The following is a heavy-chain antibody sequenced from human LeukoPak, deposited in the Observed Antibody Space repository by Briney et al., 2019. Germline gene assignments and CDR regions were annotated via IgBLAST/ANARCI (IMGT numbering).Heavy chain of an antibody. D-gene: IGHD1-26*01. J-gene: IGHJ4*02. V-gene: IGHV3-7*01. CDR2: IKDDGKKI. Sequence: GGSLRLSCTASGFAFDTYWMSWVRQAPGKGLEWVANIKDDGKKIYYVDSVKGRFTITRDNAKRSLYLQLSNVRVEDTAMYYCVNLWEAGYWGQGTLVTVSA. CDR3: VNLWEAGY. CDR1: GFAFDTYW.